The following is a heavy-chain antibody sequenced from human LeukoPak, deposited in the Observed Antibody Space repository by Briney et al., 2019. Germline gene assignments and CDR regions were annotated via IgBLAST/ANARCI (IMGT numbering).Heavy chain of an antibody. D-gene: IGHD5-18*01. CDR2: INPNSGGT. Sequence: ASVKVSCKASGYTFTGYYMHWVRQAPGQGLEWMGWINPNSGGTNYAQKFQGRVTMTRDTSISTAYMELSRLRSDDTAVYYCARDSRIYGYGPPKFWGQGTLVTVSS. V-gene: IGHV1-2*02. J-gene: IGHJ4*02. CDR3: ARDSRIYGYGPPKF. CDR1: GYTFTGYY.